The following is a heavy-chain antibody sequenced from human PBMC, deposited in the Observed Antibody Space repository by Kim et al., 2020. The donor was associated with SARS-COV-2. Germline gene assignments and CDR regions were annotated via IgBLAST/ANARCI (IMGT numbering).Heavy chain of an antibody. Sequence: GGSLRLSCAASGFTFGGHDMHWVRQGSGKGLEWVSAIGTAGETFYSRSVKGRFIISRENGRNSLLLQMDSLKVGDTAVYYCARGIHQWLGVDVWGQGTTVTFSS. D-gene: IGHD5-18*01. CDR1: GFTFGGHD. CDR2: IGTAGET. J-gene: IGHJ6*02. CDR3: ARGIHQWLGVDV. V-gene: IGHV3-13*04.